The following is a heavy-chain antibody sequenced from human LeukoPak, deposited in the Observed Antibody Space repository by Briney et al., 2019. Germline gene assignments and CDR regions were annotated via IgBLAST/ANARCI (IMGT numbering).Heavy chain of an antibody. CDR3: AREIAQVGSH. V-gene: IGHV3-23*01. J-gene: IGHJ4*02. Sequence: GGSLRLSCAASGFTFSSYAMSWVRQAPGKGLEWVSAISGSGGSTYYADSVKGRFTISRDNAKNSLYLQMNSLRAEDTAVYYCAREIAQVGSHWGQGTLVTVSS. CDR1: GFTFSSYA. CDR2: ISGSGGST. D-gene: IGHD1-26*01.